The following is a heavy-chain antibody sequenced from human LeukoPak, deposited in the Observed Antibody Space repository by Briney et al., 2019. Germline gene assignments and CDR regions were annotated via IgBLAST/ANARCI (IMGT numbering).Heavy chain of an antibody. D-gene: IGHD6-19*01. CDR1: GGSISSGSYY. CDR2: IYTSGST. V-gene: IGHV4-61*02. J-gene: IGHJ4*02. CDR3: ARASRLDSSGWYFDY. Sequence: PSETLSLTCTVSGGSISSGSYYWSWIRQPAGKGLEWIGRIYTSGSTNYNPSLKSRVTISVDTSKNQFSLKLSSVTAADTAVYYCARASRLDSSGWYFDYWGQGTLVTVSS.